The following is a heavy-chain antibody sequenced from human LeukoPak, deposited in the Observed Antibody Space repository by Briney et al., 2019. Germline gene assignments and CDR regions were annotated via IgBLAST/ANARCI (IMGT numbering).Heavy chain of an antibody. J-gene: IGHJ4*02. Sequence: PSETLSLTCTVSGGSISSGDYYWSWIRQPPGKGLEWIGYIYYSGSTYHNPSLKSRVTISVDTSKNQFSLKLSSVTAADMAVYYCARGWRQRVTWADWGQGTLVTVSS. CDR3: ARGWRQRVTWAD. CDR1: GGSISSGDYY. CDR2: IYYSGST. V-gene: IGHV4-30-4*01. D-gene: IGHD2-21*02.